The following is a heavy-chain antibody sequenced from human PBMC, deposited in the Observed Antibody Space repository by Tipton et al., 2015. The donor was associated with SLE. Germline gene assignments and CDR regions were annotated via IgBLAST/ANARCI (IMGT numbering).Heavy chain of an antibody. V-gene: IGHV4-39*07. Sequence: TLSLTCTVSGGSISSSSYYWGWIRQPPGKGLEWIGSIYYSGSTYYNPSLKSRVTISVDTSKNQFSLKLSSVTAADTAVYYCATWWGYDFWTGYSPYYFDYWGQGTLVTVSS. CDR3: ATWWGYDFWTGYSPYYFDY. CDR1: GGSISSSSYY. J-gene: IGHJ4*02. CDR2: IYYSGST. D-gene: IGHD3-3*01.